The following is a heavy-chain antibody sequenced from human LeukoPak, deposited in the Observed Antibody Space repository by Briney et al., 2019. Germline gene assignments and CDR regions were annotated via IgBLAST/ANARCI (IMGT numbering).Heavy chain of an antibody. CDR1: GFTFSSYW. Sequence: GGSLRLSCAASGFTFSSYWIHWVRHAPGKGLVWVSRINSDGSSTSYADSVKGRFTISRDNAKNTLYLQMNSLRAEDTAVYYCASGDYDFWSGYYTGHWFDPWGQGTLVTVSS. J-gene: IGHJ5*02. V-gene: IGHV3-74*01. CDR3: ASGDYDFWSGYYTGHWFDP. CDR2: INSDGSST. D-gene: IGHD3-3*01.